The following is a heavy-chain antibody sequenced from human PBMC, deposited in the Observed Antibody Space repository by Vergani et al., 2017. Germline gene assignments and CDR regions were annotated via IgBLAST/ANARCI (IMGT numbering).Heavy chain of an antibody. CDR3: ARAPKRQWLVYYFDY. Sequence: QVQLVESGGGVVQPGRSLRLSCAASGFTFSSYGMHWVRQAPGKGLEWVAVIWYDGSNKYYADSVKGRFTISRDNSKNTLYLQMNSLRAEDTAVYYCARAPKRQWLVYYFDYWGQGTLVTVSS. V-gene: IGHV3-33*01. CDR1: GFTFSSYG. J-gene: IGHJ4*02. D-gene: IGHD6-19*01. CDR2: IWYDGSNK.